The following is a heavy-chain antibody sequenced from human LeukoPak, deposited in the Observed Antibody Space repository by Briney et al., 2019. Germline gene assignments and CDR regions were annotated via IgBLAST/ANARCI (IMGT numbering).Heavy chain of an antibody. V-gene: IGHV3-21*06. Sequence: GGSLRLSCAASSFTFSTYSMNWVRQAPGKGLEWVSSISSDSDYIYYADSMKGRFTISRDNAKNSLYLQMNSLRAEDTAVYYCARGFCESSPGAFDTWGQGTLVTVSS. CDR1: SFTFSTYS. CDR2: ISSDSDYI. J-gene: IGHJ3*02. CDR3: ARGFCESSPGAFDT. D-gene: IGHD3-3*01.